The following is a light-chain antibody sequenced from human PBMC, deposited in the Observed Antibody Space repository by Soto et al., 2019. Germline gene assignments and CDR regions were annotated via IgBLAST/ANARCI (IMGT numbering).Light chain of an antibody. CDR1: QRVGSSY. CDR2: AAS. Sequence: EIVLTQSPCTLSLSPGERATLSCRASQRVGSSYLAWYQHKPDQAPRPLIYAASNRATGIPGRFSGSGFGTDFTLTISRLEPEDFAVYYCQHYDISSWTFGQGTKVDIK. CDR3: QHYDISSWT. V-gene: IGKV3-20*01. J-gene: IGKJ1*01.